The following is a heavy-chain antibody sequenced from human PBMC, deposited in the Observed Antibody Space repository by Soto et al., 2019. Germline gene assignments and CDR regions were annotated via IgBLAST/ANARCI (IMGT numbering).Heavy chain of an antibody. J-gene: IGHJ4*02. Sequence: PGGSLRLSCAASGFTFSSYGMHWVRQAPGKGLEWVAVIWYDGSNKYYADSVKGRFTISRDNSKNTLYLQMNSLRAEDTAVYYCARDVYGSGSYTFDYWGQGTLVTVSS. CDR2: IWYDGSNK. CDR3: ARDVYGSGSYTFDY. V-gene: IGHV3-33*01. CDR1: GFTFSSYG. D-gene: IGHD3-10*01.